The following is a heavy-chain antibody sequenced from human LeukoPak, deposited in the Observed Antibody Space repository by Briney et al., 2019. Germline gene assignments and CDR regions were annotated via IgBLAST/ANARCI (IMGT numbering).Heavy chain of an antibody. D-gene: IGHD3-22*01. CDR2: ISGSGTRT. CDR1: GFTLSSYA. CDR3: AKAPTKEEEWLLLNYFDY. V-gene: IGHV3-23*01. Sequence: GGSLRLSCVGSGFTLSSYAMSWVRQAPGKGLEWFSAISGSGTRTYYADSVKGRFTISRGNSKNTLYLQMNSLRAEDTAVYYCAKAPTKEEEWLLLNYFDYWGQGTLVTVSS. J-gene: IGHJ4*02.